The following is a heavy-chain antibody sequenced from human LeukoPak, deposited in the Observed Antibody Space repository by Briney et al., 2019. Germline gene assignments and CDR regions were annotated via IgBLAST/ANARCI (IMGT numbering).Heavy chain of an antibody. CDR2: ISGSGGST. CDR1: GFTFSSYA. CDR3: AKGGYSSSWSYYFDY. Sequence: PGGSLRLSCAASGFTFSSYAMSWVRQAPGKGLEWVSDISGSGGSTYYTDPVKGRFTISRDNSKNTLYLQLNSLRAEDTALYYCAKGGYSSSWSYYFDYWGQGTLVTVSS. D-gene: IGHD6-13*01. J-gene: IGHJ4*02. V-gene: IGHV3-23*01.